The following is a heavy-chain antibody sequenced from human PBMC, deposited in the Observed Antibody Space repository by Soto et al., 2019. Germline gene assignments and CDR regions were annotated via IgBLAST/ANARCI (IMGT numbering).Heavy chain of an antibody. J-gene: IGHJ5*02. D-gene: IGHD2-8*01. Sequence: QEQLVQSGAEVKKPGASVKVSCKTSGYTFTDYDINWVRQATGQGLEWIGWMNPNSGETGYAQKSQGRVTMSRIASLSTAYLEPSSLRSEDTAVYYCARVAVAARPRWYNWFGHWGQGTLVTVSS. V-gene: IGHV1-8*01. CDR1: GYTFTDYD. CDR2: MNPNSGET. CDR3: ARVAVAARPRWYNWFGH.